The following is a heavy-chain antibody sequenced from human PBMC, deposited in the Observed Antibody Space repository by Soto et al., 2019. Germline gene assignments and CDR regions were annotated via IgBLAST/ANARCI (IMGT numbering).Heavy chain of an antibody. CDR1: GDSISRGGYY. CDR2: IYHSGST. J-gene: IGHJ5*02. V-gene: IGHV4-31*03. D-gene: IGHD2-21*01. CDR3: ARDGAGAYGLGWFDP. Sequence: QVQLQESGPGLVKPSQTLSLTCTVSGDSISRGGYYWNWLRQHPRKGLEWIGYIYHSGSTIYNPSLKSRVTISVDTSKYRVSVELSNVTAADTAVYYCARDGAGAYGLGWFDPWGQGILVTVSS.